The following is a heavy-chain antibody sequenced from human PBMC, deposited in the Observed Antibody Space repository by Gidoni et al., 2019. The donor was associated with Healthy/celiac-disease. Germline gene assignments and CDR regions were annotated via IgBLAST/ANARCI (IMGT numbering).Heavy chain of an antibody. CDR1: GFTFRSYG. J-gene: IGHJ4*02. Sequence: QVQLVESGGGVVQPGRSLRLSCAASGFTFRSYGMHWVRQAPGKGLEWVAVISYDGSNKYYADSVKGRFTISRDNSKNTLYLQMNSLRAEDTAVYYCARAGLYYDFWSGYYGYWGQGTLVTVSS. CDR2: ISYDGSNK. D-gene: IGHD3-3*01. CDR3: ARAGLYYDFWSGYYGY. V-gene: IGHV3-30*03.